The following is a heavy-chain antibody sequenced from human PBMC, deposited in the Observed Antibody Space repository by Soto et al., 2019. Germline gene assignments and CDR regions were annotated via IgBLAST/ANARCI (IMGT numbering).Heavy chain of an antibody. CDR2: ISAYNGNT. Sequence: ASVKVSCKASGYTFTSYGISWVRQAPGQGLEWMGWISAYNGNTNYAQKLQGRVTMTTDTSTSTAYMELRSLRSDDTAVYYCARDRRFYDFWSGYLGGTPEDYYYGMDVWGQGTTVTVSS. V-gene: IGHV1-18*01. CDR3: ARDRRFYDFWSGYLGGTPEDYYYGMDV. D-gene: IGHD3-3*01. CDR1: GYTFTSYG. J-gene: IGHJ6*02.